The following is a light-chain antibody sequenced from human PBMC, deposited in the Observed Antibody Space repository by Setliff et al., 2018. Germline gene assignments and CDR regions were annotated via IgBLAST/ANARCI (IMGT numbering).Light chain of an antibody. CDR1: SSDVGGYNR. V-gene: IGLV2-14*03. Sequence: ALAQPASVSGSPGQSITISCTGTSSDVGGYNRVSWYQQHPDKAPKLMIYDVTKRPLGISDRFSGSKSGNTASLTISGLQAEDEADYYCSSYTNTANLYVFGAGTKVTVL. CDR2: DVT. CDR3: SSYTNTANLYV. J-gene: IGLJ1*01.